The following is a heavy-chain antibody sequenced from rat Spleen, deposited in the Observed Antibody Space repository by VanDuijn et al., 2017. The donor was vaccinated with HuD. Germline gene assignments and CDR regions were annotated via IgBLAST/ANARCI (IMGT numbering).Heavy chain of an antibody. CDR3: TSGGITTRLNWFAY. V-gene: IGHV5-17*01. CDR1: GFTFSDYA. Sequence: EVRLVESGGGLVQPGRPLELSCAASGFTFSDYAMAWVRQAPKKGLEWVAVITYDGSGTYYRDSVKGRFTISKDDAKNTGYLQMNNLRSEDTAIYYCTSGGITTRLNWFAYWGQGTLVTVSS. CDR2: ITYDGSGT. D-gene: IGHD1-10*01. J-gene: IGHJ3*01.